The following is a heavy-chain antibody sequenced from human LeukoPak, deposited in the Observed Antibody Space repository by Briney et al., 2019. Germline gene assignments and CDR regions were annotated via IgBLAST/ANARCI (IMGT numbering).Heavy chain of an antibody. D-gene: IGHD4-17*01. V-gene: IGHV1-69*05. J-gene: IGHJ5*02. Sequence: SVKVSCKTSLGTFNHSVISWVRQAPGHGLEWLGGIMPVFAIAGYAPTFHGRATINKDESTKTVYLELTSLTSDDTAVYYCARDVHGDYGSGWFDPGGQGTGVFVSA. CDR3: ARDVHGDYGSGWFDP. CDR2: IMPVFAIA. CDR1: LGTFNHSV.